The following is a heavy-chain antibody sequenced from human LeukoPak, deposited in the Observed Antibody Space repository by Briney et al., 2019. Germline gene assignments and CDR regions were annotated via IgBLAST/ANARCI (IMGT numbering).Heavy chain of an antibody. CDR2: MNPNTGNT. CDR3: ARMTYDGSGPNPNWFDT. CDR1: GYTFTNYD. V-gene: IGHV1-8*01. Sequence: ASVKVSCKASGYTFTNYDINWVRQATGQGLEWMGWMNPNTGNTGYAQRFQGRITMTRDTSTSTAYMELSSLRSDDTAVYFCARMTYDGSGPNPNWFDTWGQGTLVTVSS. D-gene: IGHD3-22*01. J-gene: IGHJ5*02.